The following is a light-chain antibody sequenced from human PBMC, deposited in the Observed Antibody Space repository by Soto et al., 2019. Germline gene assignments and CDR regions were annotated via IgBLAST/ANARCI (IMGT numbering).Light chain of an antibody. V-gene: IGLV2-8*01. J-gene: IGLJ2*01. CDR1: STDVGGYNS. Sequence: QSALTQPPSASGSPGQSVTVSCTGTSTDVGGYNSVSWYQQHPGKAPKLIIYEVDKRPSGVPDRFSGSKSGNTASLTVFGLQDDDEAAYFCRSYAGSDILLFGGGTKLTVL. CDR2: EVD. CDR3: RSYAGSDILL.